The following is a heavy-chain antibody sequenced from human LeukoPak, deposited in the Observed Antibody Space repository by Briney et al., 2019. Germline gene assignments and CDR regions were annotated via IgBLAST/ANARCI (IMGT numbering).Heavy chain of an antibody. Sequence: GGSLRLSCTASGFTFSSYSMNWVRQAPGKGLEWVSSISSTGSYIYYADSVKGRFTVSRDNAKNSLYLQMNSLRGEDTAVYYCVREPVTGSVYWGQGTLVTVSS. J-gene: IGHJ4*02. V-gene: IGHV3-21*01. CDR3: VREPVTGSVY. D-gene: IGHD4-17*01. CDR2: ISSTGSYI. CDR1: GFTFSSYS.